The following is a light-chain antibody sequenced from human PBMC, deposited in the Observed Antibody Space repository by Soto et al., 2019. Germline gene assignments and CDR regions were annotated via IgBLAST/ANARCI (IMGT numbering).Light chain of an antibody. CDR2: SNN. CDR1: SSNIENNS. V-gene: IGLV1-44*01. CDR3: ATCDVNLNGRV. Sequence: QSVLTQPPSVSGTHGQRVTISCSGSSSNIENNSVNWYQQFPGMAPKLLIYSNNQRLSGVPDRFAGSKSGTSASLAISGLQSEDEADYYCATCDVNLNGRVFGGGTKLTVL. J-gene: IGLJ3*02.